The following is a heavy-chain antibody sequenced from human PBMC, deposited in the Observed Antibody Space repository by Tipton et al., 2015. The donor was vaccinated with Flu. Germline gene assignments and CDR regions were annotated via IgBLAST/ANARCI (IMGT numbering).Heavy chain of an antibody. CDR2: TYYRSKWYN. Sequence: LSLTCAISGDSVSNNSGAWNWIRQSPTRGLEWLGRTYYRSKWYNDYAVSVKRRISFNPDTTKNQISPHLTSVTPEDTAVYYCARDSSGYYFDDWGQGTLVTVSS. CDR3: ARDSSGYYFDD. V-gene: IGHV6-1*01. D-gene: IGHD3-22*01. CDR1: GDSVSNNSGA. J-gene: IGHJ4*02.